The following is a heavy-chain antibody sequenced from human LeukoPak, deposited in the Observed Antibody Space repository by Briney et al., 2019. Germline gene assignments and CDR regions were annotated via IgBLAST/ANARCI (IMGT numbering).Heavy chain of an antibody. J-gene: IGHJ6*03. CDR1: GFTFSNYA. D-gene: IGHD3-22*01. V-gene: IGHV3-43*02. CDR2: ISSGGGST. CDR3: AKDFYRLSTMTAHMDV. Sequence: GGSLRLSCAASGFTFSNYAMSWVRQAPGKGLEWVSAISSGGGSTYYADSVKGRFTISRDNSKNALYLQMNSLRTEDTALYYCAKDFYRLSTMTAHMDVWGKGTTVTISS.